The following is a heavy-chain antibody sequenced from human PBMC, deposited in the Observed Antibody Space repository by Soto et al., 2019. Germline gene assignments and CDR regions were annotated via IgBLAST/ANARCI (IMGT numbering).Heavy chain of an antibody. CDR2: IYYSGST. D-gene: IGHD4-17*01. Sequence: PSETLSLTCTVSGGSISSGGYYWSWIRQHPGKGLEWIGYIYYSGSTYYNPSLKSRVTISVDTSKNQFSLKLSSVTAADTAVYYCARDRYGDPNYYYYGMDVWGQGTTVTVS. CDR3: ARDRYGDPNYYYYGMDV. V-gene: IGHV4-31*03. J-gene: IGHJ6*02. CDR1: GGSISSGGYY.